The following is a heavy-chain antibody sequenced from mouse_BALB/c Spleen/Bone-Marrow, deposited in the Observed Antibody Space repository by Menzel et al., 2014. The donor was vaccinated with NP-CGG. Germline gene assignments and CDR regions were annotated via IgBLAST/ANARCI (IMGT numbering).Heavy chain of an antibody. J-gene: IGHJ2*01. D-gene: IGHD2-1*01. CDR2: TYPGDGDT. Sequence: VQRVESGAELVRPGSSVKISCKASGYAFSSYWMNWVKQRPGQGLEWIGQTYPGDGDTNYSGKFKGKATLTADESSSTAYMQLSSLTSEDSAVYFCAFGNYDFDYWGQGTTLTVSS. V-gene: IGHV1-80*01. CDR1: GYAFSSYW. CDR3: AFGNYDFDY.